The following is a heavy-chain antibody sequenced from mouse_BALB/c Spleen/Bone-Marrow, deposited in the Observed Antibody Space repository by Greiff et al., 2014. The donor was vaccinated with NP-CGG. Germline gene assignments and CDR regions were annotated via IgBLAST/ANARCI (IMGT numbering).Heavy chain of an antibody. J-gene: IGHJ2*01. V-gene: IGHV5-17*02. CDR3: ARSGGSSGYFDY. Sequence: DVHLVESGGGLVQPGGSRKLSCAASGFTFSSFGMHWVRQAPEKGLEWVAYISSGSSTVYYADKVMGRFTISRDNPKNTLFLQMTSLRSEDTAMYYCARSGGSSGYFDYWGQGTTLTVSS. D-gene: IGHD1-1*02. CDR2: ISSGSSTV. CDR1: GFTFSSFG.